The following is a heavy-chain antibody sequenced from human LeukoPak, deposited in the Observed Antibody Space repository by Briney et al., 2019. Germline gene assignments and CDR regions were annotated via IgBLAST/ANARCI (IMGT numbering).Heavy chain of an antibody. CDR1: GFTFINYG. CDR3: ARLPTIVAPAWAHHPFAP. CDR2: ISPYSGKT. D-gene: IGHD2-2*01. J-gene: IGHJ5*02. V-gene: IGHV1-18*01. Sequence: KPGASVKVSCKASGFTFINYGIGWVRQAPGQGLEWVGWISPYSGKTKYAQNLQGRVTMTTDTSTTPAYMATRSLTFDGTAVYYCARLPTIVAPAWAHHPFAPWGQGTLVIVSS.